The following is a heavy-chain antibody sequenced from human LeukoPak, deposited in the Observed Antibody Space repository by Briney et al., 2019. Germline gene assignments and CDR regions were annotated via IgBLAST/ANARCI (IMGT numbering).Heavy chain of an antibody. Sequence: SETLSLTCTVSGYSISSGYYWGWIRQPPGKGLEWIGSIYHSGSTYYNPSLKSRVTISVDTSKNQFSLKLSSVTAADTAVYYCASIGGYYDSSGYFDPWGQGTLVTVSS. V-gene: IGHV4-38-2*02. CDR3: ASIGGYYDSSGYFDP. D-gene: IGHD3-22*01. CDR2: IYHSGST. CDR1: GYSISSGYY. J-gene: IGHJ5*02.